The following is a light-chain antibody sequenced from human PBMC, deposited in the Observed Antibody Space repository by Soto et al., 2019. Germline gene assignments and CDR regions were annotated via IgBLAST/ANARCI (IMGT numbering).Light chain of an antibody. V-gene: IGKV1-27*01. CDR2: SAS. J-gene: IGKJ1*01. CDR3: EKYNSAPWT. Sequence: DIQMTQSPSSLSASVGDRVTITCRASQGIRNYLAWYQQRPGKVPKLLIYSASTLQSGVPSRFSGSGSGTDFTLTISSLHPEDFATYYCEKYNSAPWTFGQGTKVEIK. CDR1: QGIRNY.